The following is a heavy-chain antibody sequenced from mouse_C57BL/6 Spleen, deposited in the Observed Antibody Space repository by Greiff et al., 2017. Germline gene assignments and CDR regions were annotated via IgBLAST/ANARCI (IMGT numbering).Heavy chain of an antibody. CDR3: ARTLDYGSSKGDYFDY. CDR1: GYTFTGYW. Sequence: QVQLKQSGAELMKPGASVKLSCKATGYTFTGYWIEWVKQRPGHGLEWIGEILPGSGSTNYNEKFKGKATFTADTSSNTAYLQLSSLTTEVSAIYYCARTLDYGSSKGDYFDYWGQGTTLTVSS. D-gene: IGHD1-1*01. CDR2: ILPGSGST. J-gene: IGHJ2*01. V-gene: IGHV1-9*01.